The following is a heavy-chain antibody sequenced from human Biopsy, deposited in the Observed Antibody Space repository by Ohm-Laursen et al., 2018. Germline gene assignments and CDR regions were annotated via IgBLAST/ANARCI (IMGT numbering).Heavy chain of an antibody. V-gene: IGHV1-24*01. D-gene: IGHD1-1*01. Sequence: VASVKVSCKVSGYSLTELSMHWVRQAPGQGLEWMGGFAPENGRIVYAQKFQGRVTMTEDTSTDTAYMELSSLRSEDTAVYYCAADINVWNVNYWGQGTQVTVSS. J-gene: IGHJ4*02. CDR1: GYSLTELS. CDR2: FAPENGRI. CDR3: AADINVWNVNY.